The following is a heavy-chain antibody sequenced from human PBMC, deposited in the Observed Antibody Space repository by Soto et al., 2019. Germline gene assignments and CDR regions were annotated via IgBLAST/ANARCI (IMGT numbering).Heavy chain of an antibody. J-gene: IGHJ5*02. D-gene: IGHD6-13*01. CDR1: GGTFSSYA. V-gene: IGHV1-69*06. CDR2: IIPIFGTA. Sequence: QVQLVQSGAEVKKPGSSVKVSCKASGGTFSSYAISWVRQAPGQGLEWMGGIIPIFGTANYAQKFQGRVTITADKSTSTAYMELSSLRAEDTDVYYCARDASLAAAGTTPLGPWGQGTLVTVSS. CDR3: ARDASLAAAGTTPLGP.